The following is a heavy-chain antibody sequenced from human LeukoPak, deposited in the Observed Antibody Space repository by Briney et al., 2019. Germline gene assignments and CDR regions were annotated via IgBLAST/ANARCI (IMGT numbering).Heavy chain of an antibody. CDR1: GFTFSSYW. V-gene: IGHV3-74*01. J-gene: IGHJ6*04. Sequence: GSLRLSRAASGFTFSSYWMHWVRQAPGKGLVWVSRINSDGSSTSYADSVKGRFTISRDNAKNTLYLQMNSLRAEDTAVYYCARAYYDILIGYYYYGMDVWGKGTTVTVSS. D-gene: IGHD3-9*01. CDR3: ARAYYDILIGYYYYGMDV. CDR2: INSDGSST.